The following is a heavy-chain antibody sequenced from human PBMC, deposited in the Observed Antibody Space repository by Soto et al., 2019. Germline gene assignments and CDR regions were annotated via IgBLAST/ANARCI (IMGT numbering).Heavy chain of an antibody. Sequence: PSDTLSLTCTVSGCSVSTYYWSWIRQPPGKGLEWIAYIYYSGSTNYNPSLKSRVTISVDTSKNQFSLKLTSVTAADMAVYYCARTYDGSGPNSGGYGFDIWGQGTMVT. CDR3: ARTYDGSGPNSGGYGFDI. CDR1: GCSVSTYY. J-gene: IGHJ3*02. V-gene: IGHV4-59*02. D-gene: IGHD3-22*01. CDR2: IYYSGST.